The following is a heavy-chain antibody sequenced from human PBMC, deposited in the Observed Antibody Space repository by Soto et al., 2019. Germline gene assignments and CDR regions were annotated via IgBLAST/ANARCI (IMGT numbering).Heavy chain of an antibody. J-gene: IGHJ4*02. CDR2: INPSGST. V-gene: IGHV4-34*01. CDR1: GGSFSGYY. Sequence: QVQLQQWGAGLLKPSETLSLTCAVYGGSFSGYYWSWIRQPPGKGLEWIGEINPSGSTNYNPSLKRRGTIAVDTSKNQFALKLSSVTAAGTAVYYCARGGMDGGGYWGQGTLVTVSS. CDR3: ARGGMDGGGY. D-gene: IGHD3-16*01.